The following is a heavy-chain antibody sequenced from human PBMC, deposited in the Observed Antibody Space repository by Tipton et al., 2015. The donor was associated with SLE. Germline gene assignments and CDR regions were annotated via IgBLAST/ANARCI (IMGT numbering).Heavy chain of an antibody. V-gene: IGHV4-59*08. CDR3: ARLGDYLGMDV. CDR1: GGSISSHY. D-gene: IGHD3-10*01. J-gene: IGHJ6*02. Sequence: TLSLTCTVSGGSISSHYWSWIRQPPGKGLEWIGYIYYSGSTNYNPSLKSRVTISVDTSKNQFSLKLSSVTAADTAVYYCARLGDYLGMDVWGQGTTVTVSS. CDR2: IYYSGST.